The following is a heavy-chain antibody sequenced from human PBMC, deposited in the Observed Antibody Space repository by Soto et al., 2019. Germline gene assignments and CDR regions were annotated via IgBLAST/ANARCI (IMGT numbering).Heavy chain of an antibody. Sequence: SETLSLTCTVSGGPISSYYWSWIRQPPGKGLEWIGYIYYSGSTNYNPSLKSRVTISVDTSKNQFSLKLSSVTAADTAVYYCARESSSWEYYYYGMDGWGQGTTVTVSS. J-gene: IGHJ6*02. CDR1: GGPISSYY. CDR3: ARESSSWEYYYYGMDG. D-gene: IGHD6-13*01. V-gene: IGHV4-59*01. CDR2: IYYSGST.